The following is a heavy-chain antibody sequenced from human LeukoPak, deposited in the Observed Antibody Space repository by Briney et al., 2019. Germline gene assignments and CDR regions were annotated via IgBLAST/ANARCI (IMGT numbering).Heavy chain of an antibody. CDR1: GFTFSSYS. V-gene: IGHV3-48*02. Sequence: GGSLRLSCAASGFTFSSYSMNWVRQAPGQGLEWISYISTTSVMYYADSVKRRFTISRDNAKNSLYLQMNSLRDEDTAVYYCARYRDYAFDYWGQGTLVTVSS. D-gene: IGHD4-17*01. CDR3: ARYRDYAFDY. J-gene: IGHJ4*02. CDR2: ISTTSVM.